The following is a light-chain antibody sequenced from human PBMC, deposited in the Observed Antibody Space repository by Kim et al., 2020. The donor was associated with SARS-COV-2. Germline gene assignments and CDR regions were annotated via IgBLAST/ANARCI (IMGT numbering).Light chain of an antibody. J-gene: IGKJ1*01. CDR3: QKYNSTPWT. V-gene: IGKV4-1*01. CDR2: WAS. Sequence: DIVMTQSPDSLAVSLGERATINCKSSQSVLYISNSKNYLAWYQQKPGQPPKLLIYWASTRESGVPDRFSGSGSGTDFTLTISSLQAEDVAVYYCQKYNSTPWTFGQGTKVDIK. CDR1: QSVLYISNSKNY.